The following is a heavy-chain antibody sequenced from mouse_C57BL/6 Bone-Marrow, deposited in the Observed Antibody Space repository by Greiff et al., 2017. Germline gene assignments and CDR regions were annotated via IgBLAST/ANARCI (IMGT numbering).Heavy chain of an antibody. CDR2: IDPNSGGT. Sequence: QVQLQQPGAELVKPGASVKLSCKASGYTFTSYWMHWVKQRPGRGLEWIGRIDPNSGGTKYNEKFKSKATLTVDKPSSTAYMQLSSLTSEDSAVYECARSRRLRRGGAMDYWGQGTSVTVSS. CDR3: ARSRRLRRGGAMDY. J-gene: IGHJ4*01. V-gene: IGHV1-72*01. D-gene: IGHD2-4*01. CDR1: GYTFTSYW.